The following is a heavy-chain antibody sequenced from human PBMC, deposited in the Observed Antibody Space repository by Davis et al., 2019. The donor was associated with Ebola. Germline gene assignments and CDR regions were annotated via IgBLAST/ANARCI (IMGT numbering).Heavy chain of an antibody. V-gene: IGHV3-9*01. D-gene: IGHD3-22*01. CDR2: ISWNSGSI. J-gene: IGHJ4*02. CDR3: AKDPRHYFDSSGYYYDY. Sequence: SLKISCAASGFTFDDYAMHWVRQAPGKGLEWVSGISWNSGSIGYADSVKGRFTISRDNAKNSLYLQMNSLRAEDTALYYCAKDPRHYFDSSGYYYDYWGQGTLVTVSS. CDR1: GFTFDDYA.